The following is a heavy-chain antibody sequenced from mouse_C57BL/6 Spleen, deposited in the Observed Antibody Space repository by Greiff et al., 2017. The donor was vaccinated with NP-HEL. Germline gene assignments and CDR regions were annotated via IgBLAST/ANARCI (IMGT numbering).Heavy chain of an antibody. CDR3: SREYSNWGFAY. CDR2: ISYDGSN. J-gene: IGHJ3*01. D-gene: IGHD2-5*01. V-gene: IGHV3-6*01. Sequence: VQLKQSGPGLVKPSQSLSLTCSVTGYSITSGYYWNWIRQFPGNKLEWMGYISYDGSNNYNPSLKNRISITRDTSKNQFFLKLNSVTTEDTATYYCSREYSNWGFAYWGQGTLVTVSA. CDR1: GYSITSGYY.